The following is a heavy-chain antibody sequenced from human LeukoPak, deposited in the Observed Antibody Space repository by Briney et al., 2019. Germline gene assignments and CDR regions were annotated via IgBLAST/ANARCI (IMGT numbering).Heavy chain of an antibody. Sequence: SETLSLTCSVSGGSISSSSYYWGWIRQPPGKGLEWIGSIYYSGSTYYNASLKSRVSISVDTSKNQFSLKLSSVTAADTAVYYCARTSAEYSNSWIDSWGQGTLVIVSS. D-gene: IGHD6-6*01. CDR2: IYYSGST. CDR1: GGSISSSSYY. V-gene: IGHV4-39*01. CDR3: ARTSAEYSNSWIDS. J-gene: IGHJ5*01.